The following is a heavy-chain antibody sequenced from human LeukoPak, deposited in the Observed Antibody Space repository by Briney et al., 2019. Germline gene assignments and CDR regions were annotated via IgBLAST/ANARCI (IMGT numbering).Heavy chain of an antibody. D-gene: IGHD3-16*01. J-gene: IGHJ4*02. Sequence: SETLSLTCTVSGGSISGYYWSWLRQPPGKGLEWIGFIYYTGSTDYNTSLKSRVTISVDTSNNQFSLELSSVTAADTAVYYCARGGSRGWYFFDFWGQGTLVTVSS. V-gene: IGHV4-59*01. CDR2: IYYTGST. CDR1: GGSISGYY. CDR3: ARGGSRGWYFFDF.